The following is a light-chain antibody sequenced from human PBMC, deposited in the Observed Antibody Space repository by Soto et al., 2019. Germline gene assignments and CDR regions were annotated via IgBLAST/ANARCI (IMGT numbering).Light chain of an antibody. Sequence: ECVLTQSPGTLSLSPGERATLSCRASQTVRNNYLAWYQQKPGQAPRLLIYGASSRATGIPDRFSGSGSGTDFTLTISRLEPEDFAVYYCQQYGSSPKTFGQGSKVDI. J-gene: IGKJ1*01. CDR2: GAS. CDR1: QTVRNNY. V-gene: IGKV3-20*01. CDR3: QQYGSSPKT.